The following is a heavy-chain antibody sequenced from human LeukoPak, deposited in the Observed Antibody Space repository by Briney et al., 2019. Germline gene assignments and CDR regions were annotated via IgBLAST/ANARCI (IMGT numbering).Heavy chain of an antibody. J-gene: IGHJ4*02. Sequence: PSETLSLTCAVYGGSFSGYYWSWIRQPPGKGLEWIGEINHSGSTNYNPSLKSRVTISVGTSKNQFSLKLSSVTAADTAVYYCARGRRYCSSTSCYAFFDYWGQGTLVTVSS. CDR1: GGSFSGYY. V-gene: IGHV4-34*01. D-gene: IGHD2-2*01. CDR2: INHSGST. CDR3: ARGRRYCSSTSCYAFFDY.